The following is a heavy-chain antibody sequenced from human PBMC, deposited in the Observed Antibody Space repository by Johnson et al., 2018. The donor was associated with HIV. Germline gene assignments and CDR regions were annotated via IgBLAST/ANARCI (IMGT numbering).Heavy chain of an antibody. V-gene: IGHV3-13*01. J-gene: IGHJ3*02. D-gene: IGHD3-10*01. CDR3: ARTLGFGTEDAFDI. CDR1: GFTFSSYD. Sequence: VQLVESGGGLVQPGGSLRLSCAASGFTFSSYDMHWVRQATGKGLEWVSTIGTAGDTYYPGSVKGRFTISRENAKNSLYLQMNSLGAGDTAVDYCARTLGFGTEDAFDIWGQGTMVTVSS. CDR2: IGTAGDT.